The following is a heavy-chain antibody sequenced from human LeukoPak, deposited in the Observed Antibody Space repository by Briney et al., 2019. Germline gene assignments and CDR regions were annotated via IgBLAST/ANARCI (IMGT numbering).Heavy chain of an antibody. CDR3: ARVGPAAIRYYFDY. Sequence: SVKVSCKASGGTFSSYAISWVRQAPGQGLEWTGGIIPIFGTANYAQKFQGRVTITADESTSTAYMELSSLRSEDTAVYYCARVGPAAIRYYFDYWGQGTLVTVSS. CDR2: IIPIFGTA. CDR1: GGTFSSYA. J-gene: IGHJ4*02. V-gene: IGHV1-69*01. D-gene: IGHD2-2*02.